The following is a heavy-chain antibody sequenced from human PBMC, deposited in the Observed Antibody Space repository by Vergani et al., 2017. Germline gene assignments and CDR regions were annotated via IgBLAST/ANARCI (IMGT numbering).Heavy chain of an antibody. CDR2: IYYSGST. CDR1: GAPIRSSNYY. J-gene: IGHJ5*02. D-gene: IGHD6-19*01. CDR3: AEHSAVEWLVKLGWIDP. Sequence: QLQLQESGPGLVKPSATLSLTCSVSGAPIRSSNYYWGWIRQPPGKGLEWIACIYYSGSTYYNPSLKSRVTISVDTSKNQFSLKLSSVTAADTAVYFCAEHSAVEWLVKLGWIDPWGQGILVTVSS. V-gene: IGHV4-39*01.